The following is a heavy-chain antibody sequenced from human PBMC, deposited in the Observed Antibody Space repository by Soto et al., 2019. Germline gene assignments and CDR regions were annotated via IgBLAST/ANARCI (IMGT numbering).Heavy chain of an antibody. J-gene: IGHJ5*02. CDR1: GFTFSNNW. V-gene: IGHV3-74*01. D-gene: IGHD1-26*01. CDR3: ATVGTGSYNWLDP. Sequence: EVQLLESGGGLVQPGGSLRLSCAASGFTFSNNWMPWVRQAPGKGLVWVSRINGDGSRTNYADSVRGRFTISRDNSKNTLFLQMNGLRAEDPAVYYCATVGTGSYNWLDPWGQGTLVTVSS. CDR2: INGDGSRT.